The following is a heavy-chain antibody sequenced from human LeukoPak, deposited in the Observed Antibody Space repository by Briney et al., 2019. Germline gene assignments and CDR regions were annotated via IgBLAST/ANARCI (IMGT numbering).Heavy chain of an antibody. CDR3: ARDDDWNYEDY. CDR1: GFTFSNYW. J-gene: IGHJ4*02. Sequence: GGSLRLSCAASGFTFSNYWMSWVRQAPGEGLQWVANIKQDESEKYYVDSVKGRFTISRDNAKKSLYLQMNSLRAEDTAVYYCARDDDWNYEDYWGQGTLVTVSS. D-gene: IGHD1-7*01. V-gene: IGHV3-7*01. CDR2: IKQDESEK.